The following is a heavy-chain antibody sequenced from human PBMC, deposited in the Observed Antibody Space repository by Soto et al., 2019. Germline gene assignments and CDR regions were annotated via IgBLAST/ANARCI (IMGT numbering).Heavy chain of an antibody. CDR1: GFTFSSYG. V-gene: IGHV3-33*01. D-gene: IGHD4-4*01. J-gene: IGHJ5*02. CDR3: ARDRTGRSNYRNWFDP. Sequence: QVQLVESGGGVVQPGRSLRLSCAASGFTFSSYGMHWVRQAPGKGLEWVAVIWYDGSNKYYADSVKGRFTISRDNSKNTLYLLMNSLRAEDTAVYYCARDRTGRSNYRNWFDPWGQGTLVTVSS. CDR2: IWYDGSNK.